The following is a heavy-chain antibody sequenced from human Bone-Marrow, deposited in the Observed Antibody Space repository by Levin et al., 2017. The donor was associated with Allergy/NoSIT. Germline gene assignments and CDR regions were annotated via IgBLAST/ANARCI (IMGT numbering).Heavy chain of an antibody. V-gene: IGHV3-30-3*01. CDR1: GFTFSSHA. Sequence: GGSLRLSCAASGFTFSSHAMHWFRQAPGEGLEWVAAISYDGSKTYYADSVKGRFTISRDNFRNTLYLQMNSLRADDTAVYYCARDRAVGTTVGLPDYWGQGTLVTVSS. D-gene: IGHD1-26*01. CDR3: ARDRAVGTTVGLPDY. CDR2: ISYDGSKT. J-gene: IGHJ4*02.